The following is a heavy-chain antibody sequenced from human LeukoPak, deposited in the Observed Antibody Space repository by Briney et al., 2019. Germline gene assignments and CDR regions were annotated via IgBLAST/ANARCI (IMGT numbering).Heavy chain of an antibody. Sequence: SETLSLTCTVSGGSISSYYWSWIRQPAGKGLEWIGRIYTSGSTNYNPSLKSRVTMSVDTSKNQFSLKLSSVTAADTAVYYCARDMHYGSGNYYNWVDPWGQGTLVTVSS. J-gene: IGHJ5*02. CDR3: ARDMHYGSGNYYNWVDP. V-gene: IGHV4-4*07. CDR1: GGSISSYY. D-gene: IGHD3-10*01. CDR2: IYTSGST.